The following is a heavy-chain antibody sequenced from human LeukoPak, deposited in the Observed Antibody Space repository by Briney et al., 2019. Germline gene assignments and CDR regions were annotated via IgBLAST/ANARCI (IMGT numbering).Heavy chain of an antibody. CDR1: GFTFSSYS. V-gene: IGHV3-21*01. J-gene: IGHJ5*02. Sequence: SGGSLRLXCAASGFTFSSYSMNWVRQAPGKGLEWVSSISSSSSYIYYADSVKGRFTISRDNAKNSLYLQMNSLRAEDTAVYYCARDRWEQSINWFDPWGQGTLVTVSS. D-gene: IGHD1-26*01. CDR2: ISSSSSYI. CDR3: ARDRWEQSINWFDP.